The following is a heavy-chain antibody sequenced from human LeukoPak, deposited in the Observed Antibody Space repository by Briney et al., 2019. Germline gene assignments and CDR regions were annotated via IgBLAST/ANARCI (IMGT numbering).Heavy chain of an antibody. V-gene: IGHV3-30-3*01. D-gene: IGHD2-15*01. CDR3: ARDRRYCGGGSCYFDYFFDY. J-gene: IGHJ4*02. CDR2: ISYDGSIN. Sequence: PGGSLRLSCAASGFNFNSYAVHWVRQAPGKGLEWVAVISYDGSINFYAASVKGRFTISRDNPKNTLYLQMNSLRAEDSALYFCARDRRYCGGGSCYFDYFFDYWGQGTLVTVSS. CDR1: GFNFNSYA.